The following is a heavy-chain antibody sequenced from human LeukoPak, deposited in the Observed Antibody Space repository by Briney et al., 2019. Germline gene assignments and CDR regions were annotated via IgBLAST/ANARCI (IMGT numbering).Heavy chain of an antibody. CDR3: ARKGDRFGFKGDYSDYYYYMDV. J-gene: IGHJ6*03. V-gene: IGHV1-2*02. CDR1: GYTFTGYY. CDR2: INPNSGGT. D-gene: IGHD4-17*01. Sequence: ASVKVSCKASGYTFTGYYMHWVRQAPGQGLEWMGWINPNSGGTNYAQKFQGRVTMTRDTSISTAYMELSRLRSDDTAVYYCARKGDRFGFKGDYSDYYYYMDVWGKGTTVTVSS.